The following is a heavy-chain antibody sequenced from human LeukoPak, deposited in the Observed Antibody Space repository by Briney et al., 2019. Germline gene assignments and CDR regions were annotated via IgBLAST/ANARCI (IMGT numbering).Heavy chain of an antibody. V-gene: IGHV3-23*01. CDR1: GFTFINYA. Sequence: GGSLRLSCAASGFTFINYAMSWVRQAPGKGLEWVSAISGSGGSTYYADSVKGRFTISRDNSKNTVYLQMNSLRVEDAAVYYCAKDDPTGRYLWGQGTLVTVSS. CDR2: ISGSGGST. CDR3: AKDDPTGRYL. D-gene: IGHD1-26*01. J-gene: IGHJ4*02.